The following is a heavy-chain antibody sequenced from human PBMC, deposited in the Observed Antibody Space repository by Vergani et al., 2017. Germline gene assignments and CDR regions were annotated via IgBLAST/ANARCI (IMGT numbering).Heavy chain of an antibody. Sequence: QVQLVQSGAEVKKPGASVKVSCKASGYTFTSYAMHWVRQAPGQRLEWMGWINAGNGNTKYSQKFQGRVTITRDPSASTAYMELSSLRSEGTAVYYCARDGAYSSGWPHYFDYWGQGTLVTVSS. CDR3: ARDGAYSSGWPHYFDY. CDR1: GYTFTSYA. CDR2: INAGNGNT. V-gene: IGHV1-3*01. J-gene: IGHJ4*02. D-gene: IGHD6-19*01.